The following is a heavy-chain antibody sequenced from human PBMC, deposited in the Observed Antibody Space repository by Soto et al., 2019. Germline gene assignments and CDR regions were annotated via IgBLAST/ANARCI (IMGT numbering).Heavy chain of an antibody. CDR1: GGSLSDYS. J-gene: IGHJ4*02. CDR2: INHGGST. CDR3: ARGGGKSGYFFDY. D-gene: IGHD5-12*01. Sequence: QVQLRQWGAGLLKPSETLSLRRAVYGGSLSDYSWSWIRQSPEKGLEWIGEINHGGSTKYNPSLKSRVTISVDTSKNQVSLILASATAADTAVYRCARGGGKSGYFFDYWGRGTLVTVSS. V-gene: IGHV4-34*02.